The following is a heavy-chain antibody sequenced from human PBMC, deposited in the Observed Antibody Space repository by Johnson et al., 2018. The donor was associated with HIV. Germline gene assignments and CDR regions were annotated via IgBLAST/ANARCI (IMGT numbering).Heavy chain of an antibody. CDR1: GFIFNTAA. V-gene: IGHV3-30*04. D-gene: IGHD6-6*01. J-gene: IGHJ3*02. Sequence: QVQLVESGGGLVQPGGSLRLSCAASGFIFNTAAMHWVRQAPGKGLEWVAVISYDGSNKYYADSVKGRFTISRDNSKDTLSLQMNSLRAEDTAVYYCAKDRGSSSGWDAFDNWGQGTMVTVSS. CDR2: ISYDGSNK. CDR3: AKDRGSSSGWDAFDN.